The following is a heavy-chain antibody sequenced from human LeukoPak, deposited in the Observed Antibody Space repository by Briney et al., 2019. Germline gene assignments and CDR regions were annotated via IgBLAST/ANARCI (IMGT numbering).Heavy chain of an antibody. CDR3: ARDIRGIAAAGTVWFDP. V-gene: IGHV4-59*01. CDR1: GDSISTYY. J-gene: IGHJ5*02. D-gene: IGHD6-13*01. Sequence: SETLSLTCTVSGDSISTYYWSWIRQPPGKGLEWIGYIYYRVTSDYNPSLKSRVTMSVDMSTRQISLKLSSVTAADTAVYYCARDIRGIAAAGTVWFDPWGQGTLVTVSS. CDR2: IYYRVTS.